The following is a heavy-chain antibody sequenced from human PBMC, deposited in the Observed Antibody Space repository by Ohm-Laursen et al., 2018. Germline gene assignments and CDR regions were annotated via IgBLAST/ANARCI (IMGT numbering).Heavy chain of an antibody. D-gene: IGHD5-24*01. CDR1: GFTFSSYG. CDR2: IWYDGSNK. J-gene: IGHJ5*02. V-gene: IGHV3-33*01. CDR3: ARVSRGTLQSP. Sequence: SLRLSCSAVGFTFSSYGMHWVRQAPGKGLEWVAVIWYDGSNKYYADSVKGRFTISRDNAKNSLYLQMNSLRAEDTAVYYCARVSRGTLQSPWGQGTLVTVSS.